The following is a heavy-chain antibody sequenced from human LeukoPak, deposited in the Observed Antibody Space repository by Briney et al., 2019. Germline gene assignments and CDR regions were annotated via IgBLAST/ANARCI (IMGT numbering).Heavy chain of an antibody. J-gene: IGHJ5*02. D-gene: IGHD6-6*01. CDR3: AKDKYSSSSGWFDP. Sequence: GGSLRLSCAASGFTISDYWMSWVRQAPGKGLEWVSAISGSGGSTYYADSVKGRFTISRDNSKNTLYLQMNSLRAEDTAVYYCAKDKYSSSSGWFDPWGQGTLVTVSS. CDR1: GFTISDYW. V-gene: IGHV3-23*01. CDR2: ISGSGGST.